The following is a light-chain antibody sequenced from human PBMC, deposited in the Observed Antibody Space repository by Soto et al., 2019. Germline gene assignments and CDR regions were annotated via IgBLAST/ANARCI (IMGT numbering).Light chain of an antibody. CDR1: QSISSY. Sequence: DLKMTQSPSSLSASVGDRVTITCRASQSISSYLNWYQQKPGKAPKFLIYAASSLQSGVPSRFSGSGSGTDFTLTISSLQPEDFATYYCQQRYSTPRTFGQGTKLEIK. CDR3: QQRYSTPRT. CDR2: AAS. V-gene: IGKV1-39*01. J-gene: IGKJ2*01.